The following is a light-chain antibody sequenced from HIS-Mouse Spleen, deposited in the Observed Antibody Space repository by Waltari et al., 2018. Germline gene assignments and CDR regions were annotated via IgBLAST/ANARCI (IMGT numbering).Light chain of an antibody. V-gene: IGLV2-14*01. CDR2: EVS. CDR3: SSYTSSSTLV. J-gene: IGLJ2*01. Sequence: QSPLPQPASVSASPRQSITISCTGTSREDGGYKYFPWYQQHPGKATKLMIYEVSSRPSGVSNRFSGSKSGNTASLTIAGLQADDDADYYCSSYTSSSTLVFGGGTKLTVL. CDR1: SREDGGYKY.